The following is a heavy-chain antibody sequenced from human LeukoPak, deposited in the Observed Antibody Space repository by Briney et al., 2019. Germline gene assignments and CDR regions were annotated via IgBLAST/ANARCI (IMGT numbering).Heavy chain of an antibody. V-gene: IGHV1-2*02. Sequence: GASVKVSCKASGYTFTGYYMHWVRQAPGQGLEWMGWIYPNSGATKYAQKFQGRVTMTRDTSISTAYMELSGLRSADTAVYYCGTLLSNGPFDYWGQGSLVTVSS. CDR2: IYPNSGAT. CDR3: GTLLSNGPFDY. J-gene: IGHJ4*02. CDR1: GYTFTGYY.